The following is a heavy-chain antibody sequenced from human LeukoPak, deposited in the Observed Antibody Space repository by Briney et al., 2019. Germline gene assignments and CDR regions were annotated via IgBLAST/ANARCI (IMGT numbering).Heavy chain of an antibody. CDR3: ARFDSSIGAS. CDR2: INPTGGST. CDR1: GYTFISYQ. J-gene: IGHJ5*02. V-gene: IGHV1-46*01. Sequence: ASVKVSCKASGYTFISYQMHWVRQAPGQGLEWMGIINPTGGSTSHAQKFQGRVTITADKSTSTAYMELSSLRSEDTAVYYCARFDSSIGASWGQGTLVTVSS. D-gene: IGHD6-6*01.